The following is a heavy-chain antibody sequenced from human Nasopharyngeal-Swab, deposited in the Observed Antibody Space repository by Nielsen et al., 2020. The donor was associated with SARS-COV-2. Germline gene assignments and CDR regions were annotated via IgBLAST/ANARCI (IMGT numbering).Heavy chain of an antibody. Sequence: GESLKISCAASGFTFSSYWMSWVRQAPGKGLEWVANIKQDGSGKYYVDSVKGRFAISRDNAKNSLYLQMNSLRAEDTAVYYCARDVGYCSSTSCRNWFDPWGQGTLVTVSS. CDR2: IKQDGSGK. J-gene: IGHJ5*02. D-gene: IGHD2-2*01. CDR1: GFTFSSYW. V-gene: IGHV3-7*01. CDR3: ARDVGYCSSTSCRNWFDP.